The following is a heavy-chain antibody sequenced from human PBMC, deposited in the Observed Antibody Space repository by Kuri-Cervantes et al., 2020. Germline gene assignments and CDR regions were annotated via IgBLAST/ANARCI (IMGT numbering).Heavy chain of an antibody. J-gene: IGHJ4*02. Sequence: ESLKISCAVYGGSFSGYYWSWIRQPPGKGLEWIGEINHSGSTNYNPSLKSRVTISVDTSKNQFSLKLSSVTAADTAVYYCARAVNSSPSVFVFRAGYFGYWGQGTLVTVSS. CDR3: ARAVNSSPSVFVFRAGYFGY. D-gene: IGHD6-6*01. CDR1: GGSFSGYY. V-gene: IGHV4-34*01. CDR2: INHSGST.